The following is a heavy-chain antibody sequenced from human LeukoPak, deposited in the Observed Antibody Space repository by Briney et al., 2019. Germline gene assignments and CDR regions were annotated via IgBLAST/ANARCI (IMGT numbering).Heavy chain of an antibody. CDR2: ISSSSSYI. V-gene: IGHV3-21*06. D-gene: IGHD1-26*01. Sequence: GGSLRLSCAASGFTFSGYAMKWVRQAPGKGLEWVSSISSSSSYIYHADSVKGRFTISRDNAKNSLYLQMNSLRAEDTAVYYCTSGPGATSRIDYWGQGTLVTVSS. CDR1: GFTFSGYA. J-gene: IGHJ4*02. CDR3: TSGPGATSRIDY.